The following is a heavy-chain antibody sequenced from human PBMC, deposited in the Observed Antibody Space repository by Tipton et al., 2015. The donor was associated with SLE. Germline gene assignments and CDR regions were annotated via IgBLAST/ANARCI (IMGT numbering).Heavy chain of an antibody. CDR3: ARDWGGEALDF. J-gene: IGHJ4*02. Sequence: TLSLTCTVSGGSIIGYYWSWIRQPAVTGAEWIGRIYTGGRTIHNPSLNSRVTMSLDTSKSQFSLKLASVTAADTAVYYCARDWGGEALDFWGQGTLVTVSS. D-gene: IGHD2-21*01. CDR1: GGSIIGYY. CDR2: IYTGGRT. V-gene: IGHV4-4*07.